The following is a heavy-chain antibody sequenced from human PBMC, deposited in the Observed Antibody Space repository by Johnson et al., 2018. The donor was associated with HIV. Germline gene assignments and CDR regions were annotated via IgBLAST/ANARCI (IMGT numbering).Heavy chain of an antibody. CDR2: IKQDGSEK. CDR3: ARGALQRGSWYGRDAFDI. CDR1: GFTFSSYA. J-gene: IGHJ3*02. D-gene: IGHD6-13*01. Sequence: VLLVESGGGVVQPGRSLRLSCAASGFTFSSYAMHWVRQAPGKGLAWVANIKQDGSEKYYVDSVKGRFTISRDNAKNSLYLQMNSLRAEDTALYYCARGALQRGSWYGRDAFDIWGQGTMVTVSS. V-gene: IGHV3-7*03.